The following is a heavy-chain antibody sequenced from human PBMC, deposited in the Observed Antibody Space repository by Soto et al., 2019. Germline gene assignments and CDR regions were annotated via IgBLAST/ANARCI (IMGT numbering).Heavy chain of an antibody. CDR1: GFTFRSYG. Sequence: GGSLRLSCEASGFTFRSYGMHWVRQVPGKGLEWVAGISYDGSFQYYADSVKGRFTISRDNSKNTLSLHLNTLKPEDTAVYHCAKDRVGGTFYTPLAFWGQGTLVTVSS. V-gene: IGHV3-30*18. J-gene: IGHJ4*02. CDR3: AKDRVGGTFYTPLAF. CDR2: ISYDGSFQ. D-gene: IGHD1-7*01.